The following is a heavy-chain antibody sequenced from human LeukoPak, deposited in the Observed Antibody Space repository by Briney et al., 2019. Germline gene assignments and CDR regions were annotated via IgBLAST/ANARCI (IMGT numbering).Heavy chain of an antibody. CDR1: GGSISISSDY. J-gene: IGHJ4*02. CDR3: ARRLSTRSYYLDD. D-gene: IGHD2/OR15-2a*01. Sequence: SETLSLTCTVSGGSISISSDYWGWVRQPPGKGLEWIGDIYYSGTTNYNPSLKSRVTMSVDTSKNQFSLKLNSATAADTAVYYCARRLSTRSYYLDDWGQGTLVTVSS. V-gene: IGHV4-39*01. CDR2: IYYSGTT.